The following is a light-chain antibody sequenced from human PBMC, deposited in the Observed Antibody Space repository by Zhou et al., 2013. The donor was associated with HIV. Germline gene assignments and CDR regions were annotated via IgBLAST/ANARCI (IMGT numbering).Light chain of an antibody. V-gene: IGKV1-33*01. CDR1: QSISSY. Sequence: DIQMTQSPSSLSASVGDRVTITCRASQSISSYLNWYQQKPGKVPKLLIYAASTLQSGVPSRFSGSGSGTDFTFTIGSLQPEDFATYYCQQYNNVPITFGQGTRLEIK. CDR3: QQYNNVPIT. CDR2: AAS. J-gene: IGKJ5*01.